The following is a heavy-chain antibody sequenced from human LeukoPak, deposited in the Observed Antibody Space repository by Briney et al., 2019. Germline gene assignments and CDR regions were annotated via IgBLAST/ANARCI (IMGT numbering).Heavy chain of an antibody. CDR1: GYTFTGYY. V-gene: IGHV1-2*04. CDR3: VRAPRDTPPFDH. J-gene: IGHJ4*02. CDR2: INPDSGGT. Sequence: ASVKVSCRASGYTFTGYYMSWVRQAPGQGLEWMGWINPDSGGTHYAQNFQGWVTMTRDTSISTAYMELSRLRSEDTAVYYCVRAPRDTPPFDHWGQGTLVTVSS. D-gene: IGHD2-15*01.